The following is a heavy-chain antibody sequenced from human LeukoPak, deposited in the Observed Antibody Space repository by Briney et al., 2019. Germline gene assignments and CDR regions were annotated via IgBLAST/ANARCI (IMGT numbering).Heavy chain of an antibody. CDR2: IIPIFGTA. Sequence: ASVTVSCTASGGTFSSYAISWVRQAPGQGLEWMGGIIPIFGTANYAQKFQGRVTITADESTSTAYMELSSLRSEDTAVYYCASEDRYGSERDPNWFDPWGQGTLVTVSS. V-gene: IGHV1-69*01. CDR3: ASEDRYGSERDPNWFDP. J-gene: IGHJ5*02. D-gene: IGHD3-10*01. CDR1: GGTFSSYA.